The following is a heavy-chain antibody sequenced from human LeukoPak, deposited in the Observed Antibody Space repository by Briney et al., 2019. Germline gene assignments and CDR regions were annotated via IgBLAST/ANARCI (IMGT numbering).Heavy chain of an antibody. CDR3: ARGSRITMIVVADDAFDI. Sequence: SETLSLTCAVYGGSFSGYYWSWIRQPPGKGLEWIGEINHSGSTNYNPSLKSRVTISVDTSKNQFSLKLSSVTAADTAVYYCARGSRITMIVVADDAFDIWGQGTMVTVSS. J-gene: IGHJ3*02. CDR2: INHSGST. V-gene: IGHV4-34*01. D-gene: IGHD3-22*01. CDR1: GGSFSGYY.